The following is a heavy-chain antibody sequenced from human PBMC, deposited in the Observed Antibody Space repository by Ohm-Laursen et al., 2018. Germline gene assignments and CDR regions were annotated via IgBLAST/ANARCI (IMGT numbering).Heavy chain of an antibody. V-gene: IGHV3-23*01. CDR1: GFTFTNHW. D-gene: IGHD3-22*01. CDR3: ARMISGYYSY. J-gene: IGHJ4*02. Sequence: SLRLSCAASGFTFTNHWMTWVRQAPGKGLEWVSGISVSGSSTDYADSVKGRFTISRDNSKNTLYLQMNGLRAEDTAVYYCARMISGYYSYWGQGTLVTVSS. CDR2: ISVSGSST.